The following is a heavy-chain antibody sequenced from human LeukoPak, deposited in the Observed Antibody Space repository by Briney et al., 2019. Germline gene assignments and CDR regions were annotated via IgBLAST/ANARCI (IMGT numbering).Heavy chain of an antibody. D-gene: IGHD2-15*01. CDR1: GYTFRSYG. Sequence: ASVKVSCKASGYTFRSYGISWVRQAPGQGLEWMGWISAYNGNTNYAQKIRGRVTMTTGTSTSTAYMELRSLRSDDTAVYYCARAAVVVAATGWFDPWGQGTLVTVSS. CDR3: ARAAVVVAATGWFDP. CDR2: ISAYNGNT. V-gene: IGHV1-18*01. J-gene: IGHJ5*02.